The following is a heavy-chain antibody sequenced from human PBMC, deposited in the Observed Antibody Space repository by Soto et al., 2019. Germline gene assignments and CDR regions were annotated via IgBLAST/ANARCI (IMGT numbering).Heavy chain of an antibody. CDR2: INAGNGNT. J-gene: IGHJ6*02. D-gene: IGHD4-4*01. CDR3: ARGPNYSNYIAYYYAMDV. CDR1: GYTFTSYA. V-gene: IGHV1-3*01. Sequence: ASVKVSCKASGYTFTSYAMHWVRQAPGQRLEWMGWINAGNGNTKYSQKFQGRVTITRDTSASTAYMELSSLRSEDTAVYYCARGPNYSNYIAYYYAMDVWGQGTTVTVSS.